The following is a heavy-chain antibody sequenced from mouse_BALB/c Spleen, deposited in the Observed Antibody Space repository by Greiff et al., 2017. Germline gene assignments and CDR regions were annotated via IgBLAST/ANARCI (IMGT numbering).Heavy chain of an antibody. CDR2: ISHGGST. CDR1: GYSITGGY. V-gene: IGHV3-8*02. Sequence: EVQLQQSGPSLVKPAQTLSLTCSATGYSITGGYWNWVRKFPGNKLEYMGYISHGGSTYYNPSLKNRISITRDTSKNQYYLQLNSMTTEEAATDYCARPYDGYYERAYWGQGTLVTVSA. D-gene: IGHD2-3*01. CDR3: ARPYDGYYERAY. J-gene: IGHJ3*01.